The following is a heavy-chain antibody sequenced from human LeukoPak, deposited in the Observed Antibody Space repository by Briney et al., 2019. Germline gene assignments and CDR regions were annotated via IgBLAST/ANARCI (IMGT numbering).Heavy chain of an antibody. Sequence: SVKVSCKASGGTFSSYAIRWVRQAPGQGLEWMGGIIPIFGTANYAQKFQGRVTITTDESTSTAYMELSSLRSEDTAVYYCARGGLELRSLDYWGQGTLVTVSS. D-gene: IGHD1-7*01. J-gene: IGHJ4*02. CDR1: GGTFSSYA. V-gene: IGHV1-69*05. CDR3: ARGGLELRSLDY. CDR2: IIPIFGTA.